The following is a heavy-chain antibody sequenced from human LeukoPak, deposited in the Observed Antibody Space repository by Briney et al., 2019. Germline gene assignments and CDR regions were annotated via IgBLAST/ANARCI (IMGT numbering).Heavy chain of an antibody. D-gene: IGHD3-22*01. CDR1: GFTFSSYA. J-gene: IGHJ4*02. CDR2: IDSNGGSK. Sequence: GGSLRLSCAVSGFTFSSYAMHWVRQAPGKGLQYVSSIDSNGGSKYYADSMKGRFTISRDNSKNTLYLQMSNLRAEDTAVYYCVKGSESYCDSKSDYWGQGTLVTVSS. CDR3: VKGSESYCDSKSDY. V-gene: IGHV3-64D*09.